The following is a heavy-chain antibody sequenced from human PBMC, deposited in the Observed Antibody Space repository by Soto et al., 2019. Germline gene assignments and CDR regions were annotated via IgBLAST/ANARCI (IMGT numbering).Heavy chain of an antibody. CDR1: GGSVSSGSYY. Sequence: SETLSLTCTVSGGSVSSGSYYWGWIRQPPGKGLEWIGSIYYSGNTYYNPSLKSRVTISRDNSKNTLYLQMNSLRAEDTAVYYCAKDRGGDFWSGRFYYYYMDVWGKGTTVTVSS. J-gene: IGHJ6*03. CDR3: AKDRGGDFWSGRFYYYYMDV. V-gene: IGHV4-39*07. CDR2: IYYSGNT. D-gene: IGHD3-3*01.